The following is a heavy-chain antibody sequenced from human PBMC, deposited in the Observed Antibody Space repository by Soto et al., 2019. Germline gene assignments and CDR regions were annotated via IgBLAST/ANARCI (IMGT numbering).Heavy chain of an antibody. V-gene: IGHV1-2*02. J-gene: IGHJ4*02. CDR3: ARDLAKGGGSAGFDY. Sequence: ASVKVSCTASGSTFTVYYMHWVRQDPGQGLEWMGWINPKSGGTMYPQKFQGRVTMTWDTSISTAYMALTRLRSDDTAVYYCARDLAKGGGSAGFDYWGQGTLVPVSS. D-gene: IGHD1-26*01. CDR2: INPKSGGT. CDR1: GSTFTVYY.